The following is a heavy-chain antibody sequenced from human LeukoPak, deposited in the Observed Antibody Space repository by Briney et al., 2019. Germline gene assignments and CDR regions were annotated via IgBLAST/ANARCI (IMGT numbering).Heavy chain of an antibody. CDR3: ARASHWNQLHYFDY. Sequence: PSETLSLTCTVSGGSISSYFWSWIRQPAGKVLEWIGRIYTSGSADYNPSLKSRVTMSVDTSKNQFSLKLSSVTAADTAVYYCARASHWNQLHYFDYWGQGTLVTVSS. CDR1: GGSISSYF. CDR2: IYTSGSA. J-gene: IGHJ4*02. D-gene: IGHD1-1*01. V-gene: IGHV4-4*07.